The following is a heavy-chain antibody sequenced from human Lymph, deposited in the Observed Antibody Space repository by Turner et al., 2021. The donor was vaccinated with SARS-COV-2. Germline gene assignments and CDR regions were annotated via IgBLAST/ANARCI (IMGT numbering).Heavy chain of an antibody. Sequence: EVQLVGSGGGLVQPGGSLRLSCAASGFTFRSYEMNWVRQAPGKGLEWVSYISSSGGTIYYADSVKGRFTISRDNAKNSLYLQMNSLRAEDTAVYYCARDQYYDSSGYYFFRASYFDLWGRGTLVTVSS. CDR3: ARDQYYDSSGYYFFRASYFDL. D-gene: IGHD3-22*01. CDR1: GFTFRSYE. V-gene: IGHV3-48*03. CDR2: ISSSGGTI. J-gene: IGHJ2*01.